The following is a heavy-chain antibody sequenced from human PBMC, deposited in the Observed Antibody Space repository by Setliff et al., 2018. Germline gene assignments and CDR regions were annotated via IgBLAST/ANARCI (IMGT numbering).Heavy chain of an antibody. CDR2: MYDSGST. D-gene: IGHD2-2*01. V-gene: IGHV4-39*07. J-gene: IGHJ5*02. CDR1: GASISNRDYH. Sequence: PSETLSLTCTVSGASISNRDYHWGWIRQSPGKGLEWIGHMYDSGSTYHNPSLKSRVTISVDTSKNQFSLKLTSVTAADTAVYYCARGHQNWFDPWGQGTLVTVSS. CDR3: ARGHQNWFDP.